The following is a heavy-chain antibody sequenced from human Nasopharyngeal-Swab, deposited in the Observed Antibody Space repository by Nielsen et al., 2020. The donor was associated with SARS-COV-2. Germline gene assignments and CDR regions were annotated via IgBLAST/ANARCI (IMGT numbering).Heavy chain of an antibody. CDR1: GFTFSSYS. J-gene: IGHJ6*02. CDR3: ARDSAVYDFWSGYSGYYYYGMDV. CDR2: ISSSSSYI. Sequence: GESLKISCAASGFTFSSYSMNWVRQASGKGLEWVSSISSSSSYIYYADSVKGRFTISRDNAKNSLYLQMNSLRAEDTAVYYCARDSAVYDFWSGYSGYYYYGMDVWGQGTTVTVSS. V-gene: IGHV3-21*01. D-gene: IGHD3-3*01.